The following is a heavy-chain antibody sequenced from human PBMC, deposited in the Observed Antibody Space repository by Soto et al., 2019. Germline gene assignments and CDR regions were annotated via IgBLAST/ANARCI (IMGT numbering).Heavy chain of an antibody. CDR3: AREVDWYFDL. V-gene: IGHV3-33*01. Sequence: QVQLVESGGGVVQPGRSLRLSCAASGFTFSSYGMHWVRQAPGKGLEWVAVIWYDGSNKYYADSVKGRFTISRDKSKKTLYLKMDSLRAEDTAVYYCAREVDWYFDLWGRGTLVTVSS. CDR2: IWYDGSNK. CDR1: GFTFSSYG. J-gene: IGHJ2*01.